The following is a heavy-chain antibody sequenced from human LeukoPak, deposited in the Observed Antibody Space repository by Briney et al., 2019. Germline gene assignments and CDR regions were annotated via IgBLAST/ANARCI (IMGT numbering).Heavy chain of an antibody. Sequence: GASVKVSCKASGYTFTSYGISWVRQAPGQGLEWMGWISAYNGNTNYAQKFQGRVTMTRDTSISTAYMELSRLRSDDTAVYYCARAGVRSGWYVNWGQGTLVTVSS. CDR1: GYTFTSYG. J-gene: IGHJ4*02. CDR2: ISAYNGNT. D-gene: IGHD6-19*01. V-gene: IGHV1-18*01. CDR3: ARAGVRSGWYVN.